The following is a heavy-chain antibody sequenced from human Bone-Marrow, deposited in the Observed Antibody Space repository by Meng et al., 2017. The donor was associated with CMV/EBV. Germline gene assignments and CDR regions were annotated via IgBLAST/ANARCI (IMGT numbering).Heavy chain of an antibody. CDR2: IYYIGST. V-gene: IGHV4-39*07. J-gene: IGHJ5*02. CDR1: GGSISSSSYY. D-gene: IGHD2-2*01. Sequence: SETLSLTCTVSGGSISSSSYYWGWIRQPPGKGLEWIGSIYYIGSTYYNPSLKSRVTISVDTSKNQFSLKLSSVTAADTAVYYCASEDIVVVPAARGNWFDPWGQGTLVTVSS. CDR3: ASEDIVVVPAARGNWFDP.